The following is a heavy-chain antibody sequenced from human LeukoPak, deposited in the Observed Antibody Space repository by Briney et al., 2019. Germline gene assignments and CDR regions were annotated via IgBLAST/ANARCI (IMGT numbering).Heavy chain of an antibody. CDR3: ARVEHYDFWSGYFDY. Sequence: PSETLSLTCAVYGGSFSGYYWSWIRQPPGKGLEWIGEINHSGSTNYNPSLKSRVTISVDTSKNQFSLKLSSVTAADTAVYYCARVEHYDFWSGYFDYWGQGILVTVSS. V-gene: IGHV4-34*01. D-gene: IGHD3-3*01. CDR1: GGSFSGYY. J-gene: IGHJ4*02. CDR2: INHSGST.